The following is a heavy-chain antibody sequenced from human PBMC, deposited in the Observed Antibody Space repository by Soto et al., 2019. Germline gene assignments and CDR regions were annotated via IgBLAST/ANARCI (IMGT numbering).Heavy chain of an antibody. D-gene: IGHD5-18*01. J-gene: IGHJ4*02. CDR2: ISGSGGST. CDR3: AKNPAMVPYYFDY. V-gene: IGHV3-23*01. CDR1: GFTFSTYA. Sequence: VQLLESGGGLVQPGGSLRLSCAASGFTFSTYAMSWVRQAPGKGLEWVSAISGSGGSTYYADSVKGRFTISRDNSKNTLYLQMNSLRAEDTAVYYCAKNPAMVPYYFDYWGQGTLVTVSS.